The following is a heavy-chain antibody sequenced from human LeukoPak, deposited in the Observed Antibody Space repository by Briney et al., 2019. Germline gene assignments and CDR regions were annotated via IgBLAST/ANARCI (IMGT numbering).Heavy chain of an antibody. CDR1: GGSFSSYY. D-gene: IGHD7-27*01. V-gene: IGHV4-59*01. CDR2: IYHTGST. Sequence: SETLSLTCAVYGGSFSSYYWSWIRQPPGKGLEWIGYIYHTGSTSYSPSLKSRVTISADTSQNQFSLKLSSVTAADTAVYYCASRKLGNDYWGQGTLVTVSS. CDR3: ASRKLGNDY. J-gene: IGHJ4*02.